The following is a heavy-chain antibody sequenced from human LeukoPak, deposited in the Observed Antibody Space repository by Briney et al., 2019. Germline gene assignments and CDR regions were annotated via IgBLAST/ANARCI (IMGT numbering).Heavy chain of an antibody. D-gene: IGHD4-11*01. Sequence: GGSLRLSCAASGFTFSSYAMSWVRQAPGKGLEWVSAISGSGGSTYYADSVKGRFTISRDNSKNTLYLQMNSLRAEDTAVYYCAKGVRSSHYRNYGMDVWGQGTTVTVSS. J-gene: IGHJ6*02. CDR2: ISGSGGST. V-gene: IGHV3-23*01. CDR1: GFTFSSYA. CDR3: AKGVRSSHYRNYGMDV.